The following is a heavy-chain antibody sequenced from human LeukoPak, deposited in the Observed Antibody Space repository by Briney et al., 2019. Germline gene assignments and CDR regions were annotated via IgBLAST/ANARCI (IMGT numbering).Heavy chain of an antibody. V-gene: IGHV3-48*03. J-gene: IGHJ4*02. CDR1: GFTFSSYE. CDR2: ISSSGSTI. D-gene: IGHD3-10*01. Sequence: GGSLRLSCAASGFTFSSYEMNWVRQAPGKGLEWVSYISSSGSTIYYADSVKGRFTISRDNAKNSLYLQMNSLRAEDTAVYYCAREVGYYGSGSYYNVDYFDYRGQGTLVTVSS. CDR3: AREVGYYGSGSYYNVDYFDY.